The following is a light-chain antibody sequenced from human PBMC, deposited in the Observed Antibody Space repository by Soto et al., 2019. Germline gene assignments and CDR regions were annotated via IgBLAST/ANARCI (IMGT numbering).Light chain of an antibody. Sequence: DIQMTQSPSTLSASVGDRVTITCRASQSIDNWLAWYQQKPGKVPKLLIYKASSLESGVPSRFSGSGSGTEFTLTINSLQPDDFATYYCQQYSSYSFTFGGGTKVEI. V-gene: IGKV1-5*03. CDR3: QQYSSYSFT. J-gene: IGKJ4*01. CDR1: QSIDNW. CDR2: KAS.